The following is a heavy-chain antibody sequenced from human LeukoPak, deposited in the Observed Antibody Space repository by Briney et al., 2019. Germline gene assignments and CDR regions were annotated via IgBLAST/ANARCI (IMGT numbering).Heavy chain of an antibody. CDR1: GGSFSGYN. V-gene: IGHV4-34*01. CDR3: ARGSPKHDS. Sequence: SETLSLTCAVYGGSFSGYNWNWIRQPPGKGLEWVGEINHTGGTNYNPSLKSRLTISVDTSKNQFSLKLKSVTAADTAVYYCARGSPKHDSWGKGTLVTVSS. J-gene: IGHJ5*01. CDR2: INHTGGT.